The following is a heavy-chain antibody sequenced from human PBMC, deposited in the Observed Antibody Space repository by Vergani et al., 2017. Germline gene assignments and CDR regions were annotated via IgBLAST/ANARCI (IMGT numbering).Heavy chain of an antibody. CDR3: ARVSRWAAGNAFDI. CDR2: IKQDGSEK. D-gene: IGHD6-13*01. V-gene: IGHV3-7*01. J-gene: IGHJ3*02. Sequence: EVQLVESGGGLVQPGGSLRLSCAASGFTFSSYWMSWVRQAPGKGLEWVANIKQDGSEKYYVDSVKGRFTISRDNAKNSLYLQMNSLRAEDTAVYYCARVSRWAAGNAFDIWGQGTMVIVSS. CDR1: GFTFSSYW.